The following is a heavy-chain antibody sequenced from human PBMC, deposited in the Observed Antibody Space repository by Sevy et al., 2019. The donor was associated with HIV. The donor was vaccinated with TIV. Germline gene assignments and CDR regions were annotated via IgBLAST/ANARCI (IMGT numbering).Heavy chain of an antibody. CDR1: GFTFSNYA. D-gene: IGHD2-2*01. CDR2: ISRSGGST. Sequence: GGSLRLSCAASGFTFSNYAMSWVRQAPGTGLEWVSSISRSGGSTYYADSVKGRVTISRDNSKNTLYLQMNSLRAEETAVYYCAKVDVVVPVADYGLDVWGQRTTVTVSS. J-gene: IGHJ6*02. CDR3: AKVDVVVPVADYGLDV. V-gene: IGHV3-23*01.